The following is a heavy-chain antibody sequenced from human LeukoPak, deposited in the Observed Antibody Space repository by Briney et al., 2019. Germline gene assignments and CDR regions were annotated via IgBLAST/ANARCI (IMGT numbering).Heavy chain of an antibody. D-gene: IGHD1-20*01. CDR1: GFTFSHYG. CDR3: ARVIVGMTGAEY. V-gene: IGHV3-30*02. Sequence: PGGSLRLSCATSGFTFSHYGMHWVRQAPGRGLDWVAHIRYDESDKYYADSVKGRFTISRDISKNTVYLQMNSLRVEDTAVYYCARVIVGMTGAEYWGQGTLVTVSS. CDR2: IRYDESDK. J-gene: IGHJ4*02.